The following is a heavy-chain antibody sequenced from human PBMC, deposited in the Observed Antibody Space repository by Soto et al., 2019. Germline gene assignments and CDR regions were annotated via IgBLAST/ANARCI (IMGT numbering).Heavy chain of an antibody. Sequence: ASVKVSCKASGYTFTSYDINWVRQATGQGLEWMGWMNPNSGNTGYAQKFQGRVTMTRNTSISTAYMELSSLRSEDTAAYYCARGHGSSDAFDIWGQGTMVTVSS. J-gene: IGHJ3*02. CDR1: GYTFTSYD. D-gene: IGHD3-10*01. CDR3: ARGHGSSDAFDI. V-gene: IGHV1-8*01. CDR2: MNPNSGNT.